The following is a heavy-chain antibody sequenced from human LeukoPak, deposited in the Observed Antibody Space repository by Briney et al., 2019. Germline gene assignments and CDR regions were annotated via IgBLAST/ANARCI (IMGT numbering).Heavy chain of an antibody. Sequence: GGSLRLSCAGSGFTFSSYWMSWVRQAPGKGLEWVANIKQDGSEKYYVDSVRGRFTISRDNAKSSLYLQMNSLRAEDTAVYYCARVLTGRDYWGQGTLVTVSS. V-gene: IGHV3-7*04. CDR3: ARVLTGRDY. D-gene: IGHD3-9*01. CDR1: GFTFSSYW. J-gene: IGHJ4*02. CDR2: IKQDGSEK.